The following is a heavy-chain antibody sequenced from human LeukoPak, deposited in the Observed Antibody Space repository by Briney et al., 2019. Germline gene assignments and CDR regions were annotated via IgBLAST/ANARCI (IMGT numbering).Heavy chain of an antibody. CDR2: IRYDGSNK. J-gene: IGHJ4*02. Sequence: GSLRLSCAASGFTFSSYGMHWVRQAPGKGLEWVAFIRYDGSNKYYADSVKGRFTISRDNSKNTLYLQMNSLRAEDTAVYYCAKDFLIAARPTFDYWGQGTLVTVSS. V-gene: IGHV3-30*02. D-gene: IGHD6-6*01. CDR3: AKDFLIAARPTFDY. CDR1: GFTFSSYG.